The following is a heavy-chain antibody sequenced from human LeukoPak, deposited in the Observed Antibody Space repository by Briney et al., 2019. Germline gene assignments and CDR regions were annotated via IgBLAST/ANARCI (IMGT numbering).Heavy chain of an antibody. J-gene: IGHJ4*02. V-gene: IGHV4-59*01. Sequence: SETLSLTCTASGVTFSSYNWNWVRQPPGKGLEWIGYIYYSGSNNYNPSFMSRVSISVDTSKNQSSLKLMSVMTADTTAYYCARGRRVGSSGYYYWAFDYWGQGTLVTVSS. CDR2: IYYSGSN. CDR1: GVTFSSYN. CDR3: ARGRRVGSSGYYYWAFDY. D-gene: IGHD3-22*01.